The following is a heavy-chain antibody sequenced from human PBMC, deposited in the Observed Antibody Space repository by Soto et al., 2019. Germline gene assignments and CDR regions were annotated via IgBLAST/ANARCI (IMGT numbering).Heavy chain of an antibody. D-gene: IGHD3-22*01. CDR2: IIPIFGTA. CDR1: GGTFSSYA. Sequence: SVKVSCKASGGTFSSYAISWVRQAPGQGLEWMGGIIPIFGTANYAQKFQGRVTITADESTSTAYMELSSLRSEDTAVYYCAKGSALSSGYYYVTYYFDYWGQGTLVTVSS. CDR3: AKGSALSSGYYYVTYYFDY. V-gene: IGHV1-69*13. J-gene: IGHJ4*02.